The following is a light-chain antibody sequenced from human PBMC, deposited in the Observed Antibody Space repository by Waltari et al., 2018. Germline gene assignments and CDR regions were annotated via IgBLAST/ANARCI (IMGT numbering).Light chain of an antibody. J-gene: IGLJ2*01. Sequence: QSALTQPRSVSGSPGQSVTLSCTGTSSDVGGYDYLSWYQQHPGKAPKLIISDVDKRPSGVSDRFSGSKSGNTASLTISGLQIDDEATYYCCSFAGNYTLLFGGGTNLTVL. V-gene: IGLV2-11*01. CDR2: DVD. CDR3: CSFAGNYTLL. CDR1: SSDVGGYDY.